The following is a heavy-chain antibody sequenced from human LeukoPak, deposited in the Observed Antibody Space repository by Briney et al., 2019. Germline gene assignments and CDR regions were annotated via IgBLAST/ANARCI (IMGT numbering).Heavy chain of an antibody. J-gene: IGHJ4*02. Sequence: KASETLSLTCTVSGGSISSYYWSWIRQPPGKRLEWIGYIYYSGSTNYNPSLKSRVTISVDTSKNQFSLKLSSVAAADTAVYYCARTVPWFGQLSNYFDYWGQGALVTVSS. CDR1: GGSISSYY. V-gene: IGHV4-59*01. CDR2: IYYSGST. D-gene: IGHD3-10*01. CDR3: ARTVPWFGQLSNYFDY.